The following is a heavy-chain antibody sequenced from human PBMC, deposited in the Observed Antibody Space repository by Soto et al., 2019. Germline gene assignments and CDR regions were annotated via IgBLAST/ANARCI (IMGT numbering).Heavy chain of an antibody. CDR2: IYPGDSDT. CDR1: GYSFTSYW. V-gene: IGHV5-51*01. CDR3: ARRASGVGGYWYFDL. J-gene: IGHJ2*01. Sequence: GESLKISCKGSGYSFTSYWIGWVRQMPGKGLEWMGIIYPGDSDTRYSPSFQGQVTISADKSISTAYLQWSSLKASDTAMYYCARRASGVGGYWYFDLWGRGTLVTVSS. D-gene: IGHD3-16*01.